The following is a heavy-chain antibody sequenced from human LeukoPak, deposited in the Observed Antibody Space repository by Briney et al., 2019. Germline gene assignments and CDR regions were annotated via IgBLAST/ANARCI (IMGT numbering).Heavy chain of an antibody. Sequence: GGSLRLSSAVSGFTFTNAWVSWARQAPGKGLEWVGRLNSRTDGETTAYAAPVKGRFIISRDDSKNTLYLQMNSLKIEDTAVYYCTTMFNVVMGELFDSWGQGTLVTVSS. CDR3: TTMFNVVMGELFDS. J-gene: IGHJ4*02. CDR2: LNSRTDGETT. D-gene: IGHD1-7*01. CDR1: GFTFTNAW. V-gene: IGHV3-15*01.